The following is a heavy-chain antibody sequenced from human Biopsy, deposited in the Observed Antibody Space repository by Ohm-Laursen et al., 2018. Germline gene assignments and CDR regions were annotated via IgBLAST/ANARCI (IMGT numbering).Heavy chain of an antibody. CDR2: NIPILGTG. V-gene: IGHV1-69*06. D-gene: IGHD3-9*01. J-gene: IGHJ1*01. Sequence: ASSVKVSYKAPGGTFSNYGVNWVRQAPGQGLEWLGGNIPILGTGNYAQKFQDRVTVAADTSTSTATMELRSLRSDDTAVYYCATKLTGYFHHWGQGTLVIVSS. CDR1: GGTFSNYG. CDR3: ATKLTGYFHH.